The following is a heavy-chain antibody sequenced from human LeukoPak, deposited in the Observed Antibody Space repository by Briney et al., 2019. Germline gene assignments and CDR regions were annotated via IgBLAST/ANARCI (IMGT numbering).Heavy chain of an antibody. CDR2: IYYSGST. Sequence: PSETLSLTCTVSGGSISSSSYYWGWIRQPPGKGLEWIGSIYYSGSTYYNPSLKSRVTISVDTSKNQFSLKLSSVTAADTAVYYCARVGFGELLVHSSRYGMDVWGQGTTVTVSS. J-gene: IGHJ6*02. CDR1: GGSISSSSYY. V-gene: IGHV4-39*01. D-gene: IGHD3-10*01. CDR3: ARVGFGELLVHSSRYGMDV.